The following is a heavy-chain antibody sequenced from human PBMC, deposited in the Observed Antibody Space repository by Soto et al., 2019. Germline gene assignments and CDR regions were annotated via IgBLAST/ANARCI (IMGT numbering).Heavy chain of an antibody. CDR1: GGSISSGGYY. V-gene: IGHV4-61*08. CDR2: IYYSGST. J-gene: IGHJ4*02. CDR3: ARHRDYSENRPIDY. D-gene: IGHD2-15*01. Sequence: SETLSLTCTVSGGSISSGGYYWSWIRQHPGKGLEWIGYIYYSGSTNYNPSLKSRVTISVDTSKNQFSLKLSSVTAADTAVYYCARHRDYSENRPIDYWGQGTLVTVSS.